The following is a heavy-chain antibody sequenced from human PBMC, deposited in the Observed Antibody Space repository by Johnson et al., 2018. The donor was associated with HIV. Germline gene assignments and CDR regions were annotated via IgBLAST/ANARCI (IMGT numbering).Heavy chain of an antibody. J-gene: IGHJ3*02. CDR1: GLTFSDYY. Sequence: QVQLMESGGGLVKPGGSLIVSCEASGLTFSDYYMNWIRQAPEKGLEWISYISRSGTTIYYADSVKGRFTISRDNAKSSLSLQMNSLRAEDTAVYYCARQTLRAFDIWGQGTMVTVSS. CDR3: ARQTLRAFDI. V-gene: IGHV3-11*04. CDR2: ISRSGTTI.